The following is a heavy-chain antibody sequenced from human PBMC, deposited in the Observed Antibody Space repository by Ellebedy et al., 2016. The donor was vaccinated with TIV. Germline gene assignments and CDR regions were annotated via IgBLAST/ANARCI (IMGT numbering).Heavy chain of an antibody. CDR3: AKGRGGVSDSSAPRYYFDY. CDR2: ISNTGSRT. V-gene: IGHV3-23*01. Sequence: PGGSLRLSCAASGFTFSSYARSWVRQAPGKGLEWVSTISNTGSRTYYADSVEGRFIISRDNSQKTLYLQMNSLRAEDTAVYYCAKGRGGVSDSSAPRYYFDYWGLGTLVTVSS. D-gene: IGHD3-22*01. CDR1: GFTFSSYA. J-gene: IGHJ4*02.